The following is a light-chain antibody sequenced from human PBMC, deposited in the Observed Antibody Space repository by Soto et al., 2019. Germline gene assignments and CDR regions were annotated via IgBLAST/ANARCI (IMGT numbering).Light chain of an antibody. V-gene: IGKV3-11*01. Sequence: EIVLTQSPATLSLSPGERATLSCRASQSVSSYLAWYQQTPGQAPRLLIYDAPNRATGIPARFSGSGSGTDFTLTISSLEPEDFAVYYCQQRSSWPTFGQGTKLEIK. CDR2: DAP. CDR3: QQRSSWPT. J-gene: IGKJ2*01. CDR1: QSVSSY.